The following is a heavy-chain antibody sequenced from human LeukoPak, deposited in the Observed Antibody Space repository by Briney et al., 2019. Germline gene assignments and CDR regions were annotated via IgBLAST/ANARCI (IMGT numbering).Heavy chain of an antibody. J-gene: IGHJ2*01. CDR2: FYYSGST. D-gene: IGHD5-24*01. CDR3: MRHEEMSTIYGFFDL. Sequence: SETLSLTCTVSGSSISSGRYYWGWIRQPPGKGLEWIGGFYYSGSTYYNPCLKSRVTISVDTSKNQFSLKLTSVDAADTALYYCMRHEEMSTIYGFFDLWGRGTLVTVSS. V-gene: IGHV4-39*01. CDR1: GSSISSGRYY.